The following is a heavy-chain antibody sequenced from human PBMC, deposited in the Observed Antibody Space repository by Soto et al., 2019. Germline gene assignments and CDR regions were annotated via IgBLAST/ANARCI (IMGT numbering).Heavy chain of an antibody. D-gene: IGHD1-26*01. CDR1: GFTFSSYA. J-gene: IGHJ4*02. CDR2: ISGSGGST. V-gene: IGHV3-23*01. Sequence: EVQLLESGGGLVQPGGSLRLSCAASGFTFSSYAMRWVRQAPVKGLEWVSAISGSGGSTYYADSVKGRFTISRDNSKNTLYLQMNSLRAEHTAVYYCARRGSGSYCDYWGQGTLVTVSS. CDR3: ARRGSGSYCDY.